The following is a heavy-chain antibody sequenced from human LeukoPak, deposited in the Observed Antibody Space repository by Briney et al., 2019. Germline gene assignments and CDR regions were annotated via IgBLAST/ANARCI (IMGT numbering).Heavy chain of an antibody. V-gene: IGHV3-7*01. CDR2: INHEGGGI. J-gene: IGHJ6*02. Sequence: PGGSLRLSCAASGFTFSESWMSWVRQLPGQGLEWVAHINHEGGGIQYVDSVKGRSTISRDNAKCSVYLQMNSLRAEDTAIYHCATYINWVAGDVWGQGTTVIVSS. D-gene: IGHD1-1*01. CDR3: ATYINWVAGDV. CDR1: GFTFSESW.